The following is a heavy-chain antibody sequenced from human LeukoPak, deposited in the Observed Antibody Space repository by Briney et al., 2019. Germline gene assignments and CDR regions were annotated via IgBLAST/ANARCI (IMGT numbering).Heavy chain of an antibody. CDR3: ARGARSSGWHD. V-gene: IGHV4-34*01. Sequence: GSLRLSCAATGFTFSSYSMNWVRQAPGKGLEWIGEINHSGSTNYNPSLKSRVTISVDTSKNQFSLKLSSVTAADTAVYYCARGARSSGWHDWGQGTLVTVSS. D-gene: IGHD6-19*01. J-gene: IGHJ4*02. CDR1: GFTFSSYS. CDR2: INHSGST.